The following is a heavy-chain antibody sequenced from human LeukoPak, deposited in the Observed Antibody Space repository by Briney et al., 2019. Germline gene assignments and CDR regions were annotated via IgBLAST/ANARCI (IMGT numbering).Heavy chain of an antibody. CDR3: ARGPDYSSH. V-gene: IGHV4-61*02. J-gene: IGHJ4*02. CDR2: IYTSGST. CDR1: GGSISSGSYY. Sequence: SQTPSLTCTVSGGSISSGSYYWSWIRQPAGKGLEWIGRIYTSGSTNYNPSLKSRVTMSVDTSKNQFSLKLSSVTAADTAVYYCARGPDYSSHWGQGTLVTVSS. D-gene: IGHD4-11*01.